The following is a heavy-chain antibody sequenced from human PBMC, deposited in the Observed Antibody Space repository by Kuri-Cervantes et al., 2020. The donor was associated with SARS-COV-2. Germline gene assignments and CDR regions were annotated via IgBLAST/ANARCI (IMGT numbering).Heavy chain of an antibody. CDR3: ARDPSQGRADI. CDR2: IGSRSSST. J-gene: IGHJ3*02. V-gene: IGHV3-21*01. CDR1: GFTLSSHS. Sequence: GESLKISCAASGFTLSSHSVNWVRQAPGKGLEWVSSIGSRSSSTYYSDSVRGRFTISRDNAKNSLYLQMNSLRAEYTAVYYCARDPSQGRADIWGQGTMVTVSS.